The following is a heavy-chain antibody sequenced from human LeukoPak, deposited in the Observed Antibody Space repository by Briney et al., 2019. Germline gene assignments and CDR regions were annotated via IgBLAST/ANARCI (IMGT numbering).Heavy chain of an antibody. CDR2: ISGSGGST. J-gene: IGHJ4*02. CDR3: ARDPGVVAFHYFDF. D-gene: IGHD3-3*01. V-gene: IGHV3-23*01. CDR1: GFTFSSYA. Sequence: PGGSLRLSCAASGFTFSSYAMSWVRQAPGKGLEWVSAISGSGGSTYYADSVKGRFTISRDNSKNTVYLQMNSLRAEDKAVYYCARDPGVVAFHYFDFWGQGTLVTVSS.